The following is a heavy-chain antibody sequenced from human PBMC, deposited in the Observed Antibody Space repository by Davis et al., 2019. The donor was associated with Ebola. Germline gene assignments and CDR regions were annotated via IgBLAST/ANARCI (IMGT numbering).Heavy chain of an antibody. CDR1: GGSFSGYY. J-gene: IGHJ6*02. CDR3: ARAGGYCSSTSCYRYYYYGMDV. Sequence: MPSETLSLTCAVYGGSFSGYYWSWIRQPPGKGLEWIGEITHSGSTNYNPSLKSRVTISVDTSKNQFSLKLSSVTAADTAVYYCARAGGYCSSTSCYRYYYYGMDVWGQGTTVTVSS. CDR2: ITHSGST. V-gene: IGHV4-34*01. D-gene: IGHD2-2*01.